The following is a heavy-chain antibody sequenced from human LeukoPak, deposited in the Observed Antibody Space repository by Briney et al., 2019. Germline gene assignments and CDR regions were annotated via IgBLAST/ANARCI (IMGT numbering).Heavy chain of an antibody. J-gene: IGHJ4*02. Sequence: GGSLRLSCAASGFTFRNYAMHWVRQAPGKGLEWVSAISGSGGSTYYADSVKGRFTISRDNSKNTLYLQMNSLRAEDTAVYYCAKDGVVPAAISPPYFDYWGQGTLVTVSS. V-gene: IGHV3-23*01. CDR2: ISGSGGST. D-gene: IGHD2-2*02. CDR1: GFTFRNYA. CDR3: AKDGVVPAAISPPYFDY.